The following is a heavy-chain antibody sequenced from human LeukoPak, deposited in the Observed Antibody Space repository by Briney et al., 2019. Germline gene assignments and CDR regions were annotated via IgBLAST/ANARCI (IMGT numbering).Heavy chain of an antibody. D-gene: IGHD3-16*02. CDR2: ISYDGGNK. V-gene: IGHV3-30*04. Sequence: GRSMRLSCAVYGFTFSSYAMHWVRQAPGNGQEWEAVISYDGGNKYYADSMKGRFTISRDNSQNTLYLQMKSLRAEDTAVYYCARDRRMITLGGVIVWGEGTLVTVSS. CDR3: ARDRRMITLGGVIV. CDR1: GFTFSSYA. J-gene: IGHJ4*02.